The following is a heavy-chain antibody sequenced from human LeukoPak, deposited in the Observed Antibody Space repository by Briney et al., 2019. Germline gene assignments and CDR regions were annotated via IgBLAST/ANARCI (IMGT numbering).Heavy chain of an antibody. J-gene: IGHJ3*02. CDR3: ARENYYGSGSYSEGVFAFDI. D-gene: IGHD3-10*01. CDR2: IYSGGST. Sequence: GGSLRLSCAASGFTVSSNYMSWVRQAPGKGLEWVSVIYSGGSTYYADSVKGRFTISRDNSKNTLYLQMNSLRAEDTAVYYCARENYYGSGSYSEGVFAFDIWDQGTMVTVSS. CDR1: GFTVSSNY. V-gene: IGHV3-66*01.